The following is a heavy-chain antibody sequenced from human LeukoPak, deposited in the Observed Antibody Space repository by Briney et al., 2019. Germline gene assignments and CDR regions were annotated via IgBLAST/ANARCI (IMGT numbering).Heavy chain of an antibody. Sequence: SETLSLTCAVYGGSFSGYYWSWIRQPPGKGLEWIGEINHSGSTNYNPSLKSRVTISVDTSKNQFSLKLSSVTAADTAVYYCASPGYSYGISFDYWGQGTLVTVSS. CDR3: ASPGYSYGISFDY. J-gene: IGHJ4*02. V-gene: IGHV4-34*01. CDR2: INHSGST. D-gene: IGHD5-18*01. CDR1: GGSFSGYY.